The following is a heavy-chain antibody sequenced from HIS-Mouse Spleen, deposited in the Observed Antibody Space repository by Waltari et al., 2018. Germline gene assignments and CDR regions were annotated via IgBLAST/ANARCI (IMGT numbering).Heavy chain of an antibody. CDR1: GGPLSSSRSY. CDR3: AREIPYSSSWYDWYFDL. V-gene: IGHV4-39*07. D-gene: IGHD6-13*01. J-gene: IGHJ2*01. CDR2: IYYSGST. Sequence: QLQLQESGPGLVKPSETLSLTCTVAGGPLSSSRSYWGWIRQPPGKGLEWIGSIYYSGSTYYNPSLKSRVTISVDTSKNQFSLKLSSVTAADTAVYYCAREIPYSSSWYDWYFDLWGRGTLVTVSS.